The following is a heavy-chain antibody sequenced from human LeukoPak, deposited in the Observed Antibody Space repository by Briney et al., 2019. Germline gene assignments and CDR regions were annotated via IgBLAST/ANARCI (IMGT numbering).Heavy chain of an antibody. CDR1: GFTFSSYS. J-gene: IGHJ5*02. CDR3: ARGYSSSWYISKTKKGGDWFDP. Sequence: PGGSLRLSCAASGFTFSSYSMNWVRQAPGEGLEWVSYISSSSSTIYYADSVKGRFTISRDNAKNSLYLQMNSLRDEDTAVYYCARGYSSSWYISKTKKGGDWFDPWGQGTLVTVSS. CDR2: ISSSSSTI. V-gene: IGHV3-48*02. D-gene: IGHD6-13*01.